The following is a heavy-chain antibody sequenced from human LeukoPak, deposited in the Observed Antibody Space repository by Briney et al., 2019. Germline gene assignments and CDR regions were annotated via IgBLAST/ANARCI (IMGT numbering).Heavy chain of an antibody. J-gene: IGHJ5*02. D-gene: IGHD4-11*01. CDR3: ARVLPYDYINRFDR. CDR1: GGSISSSTYY. CDR2: GYYSGNI. V-gene: IGHV4-39*01. Sequence: PSETLSLTCTVPGGSISSSTYYWGWIRQPPGKGLEWIGSGYYSGNIYYNPSLKSRVTISVDTPKNQFSLKLSSVTAADTAVYYCARVLPYDYINRFDRWGQGTLVTVSS.